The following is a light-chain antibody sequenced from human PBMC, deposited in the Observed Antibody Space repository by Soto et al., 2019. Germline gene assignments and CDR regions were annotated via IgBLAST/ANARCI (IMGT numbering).Light chain of an antibody. CDR2: VENTGTY. V-gene: IGLV4-60*01. CDR3: ETWNANTWV. CDR1: SGHSEYT. Sequence: QSVLTQSSSASASLGSSVKLTCTLSSGHSEYTIAWHQQQPGKAPRYLMKVENTGTYNKGSGVPDRFSGSSSGADRYLTISNLQSDDEADYYCETWNANTWVIGAGTKLTVL. J-gene: IGLJ3*02.